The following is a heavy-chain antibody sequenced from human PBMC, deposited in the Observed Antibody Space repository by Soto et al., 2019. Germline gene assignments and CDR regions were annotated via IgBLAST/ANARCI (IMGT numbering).Heavy chain of an antibody. CDR3: ARDFLVGNYDYYYYGMDV. CDR2: ISAYNGNT. Sequence: ASVKVSCKASGYTFTSYDINWVRQATGQGLEWMGWISAYNGNTNYAQKLQGRVTMTTDTSTSTAYMELRSLRSDDTAVYYCARDFLVGNYDYYYYGMDVWGQGTTVTVSS. CDR1: GYTFTSYD. V-gene: IGHV1-18*01. D-gene: IGHD1-7*01. J-gene: IGHJ6*02.